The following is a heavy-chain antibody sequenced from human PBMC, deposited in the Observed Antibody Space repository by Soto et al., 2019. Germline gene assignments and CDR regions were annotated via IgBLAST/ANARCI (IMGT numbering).Heavy chain of an antibody. Sequence: QMQLQESGPGLMKPSETLSLTCTVSGGSISTYYWSWIRQPAGKGLEWIGRIYSSGDTYYHPSLESRVTMSVDTSNNQFSLKLSSVTAADTAVYYCARDAYYYDTRGYYLVDYWGQGILVTVSS. CDR3: ARDAYYYDTRGYYLVDY. CDR2: IYSSGDT. V-gene: IGHV4-4*07. CDR1: GGSISTYY. D-gene: IGHD3-22*01. J-gene: IGHJ4*02.